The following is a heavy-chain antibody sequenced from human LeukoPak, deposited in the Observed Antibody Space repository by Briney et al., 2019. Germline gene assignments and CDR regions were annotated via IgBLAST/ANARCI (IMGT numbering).Heavy chain of an antibody. Sequence: GAPVKVSCKASGYTFTSYGISWVRQAPGQGLEWMGWISAYNGNTNYAQKLQGRVTMTTDTSTSTAYMELRSLRSDDTAVYYCARAQYSSSSLYPFDYWGQGTLVTVSS. V-gene: IGHV1-18*01. J-gene: IGHJ4*02. D-gene: IGHD6-6*01. CDR2: ISAYNGNT. CDR1: GYTFTSYG. CDR3: ARAQYSSSSLYPFDY.